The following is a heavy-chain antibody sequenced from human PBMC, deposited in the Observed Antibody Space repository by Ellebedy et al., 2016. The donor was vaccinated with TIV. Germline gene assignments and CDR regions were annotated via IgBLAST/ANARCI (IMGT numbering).Heavy chain of an antibody. D-gene: IGHD1-1*01. V-gene: IGHV4-59*01. CDR2: IYYSGST. CDR3: AREGSSGTFDY. Sequence: SETLSLXCTVSGGSISSYYWSWIRQPPGKGLEWIGYIYYSGSTNYNPSLKSRVTISVDTSKNQFSLKLSSVTAADTAVYYCAREGSSGTFDYWGQGTLVTVSS. CDR1: GGSISSYY. J-gene: IGHJ4*02.